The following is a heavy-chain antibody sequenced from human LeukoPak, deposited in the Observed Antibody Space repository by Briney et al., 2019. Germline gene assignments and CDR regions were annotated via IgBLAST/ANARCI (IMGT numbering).Heavy chain of an antibody. V-gene: IGHV4-59*08. J-gene: IGHJ6*02. CDR2: IYYSGST. D-gene: IGHD3-3*01. CDR1: GGSISSYY. Sequence: SETLSLTCTVSGGSISSYYWSWIRQPPGKGLEWIGYIYYSGSTNYNPSLKSRVTISVDTSKNQFSLKLSSVTAADTAVCYCARAYDFWSGYYPGYYYYGMDVWGQGTTVTVSS. CDR3: ARAYDFWSGYYPGYYYYGMDV.